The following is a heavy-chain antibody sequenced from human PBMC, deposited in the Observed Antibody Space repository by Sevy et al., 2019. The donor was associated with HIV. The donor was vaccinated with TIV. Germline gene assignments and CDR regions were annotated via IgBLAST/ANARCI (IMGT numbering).Heavy chain of an antibody. J-gene: IGHJ3*02. V-gene: IGHV1-18*01. CDR1: GYTFTSYG. CDR3: ARDTPYYDSSGHGESSWPADAFDI. CDR2: ISAYNGNT. Sequence: ASVKVSCKASGYTFTSYGISWVRQAPGQGLEWMGWISAYNGNTNYAQKLQGRVTMTTDTSTSTAYMELRSLRSDDTAVYYCARDTPYYDSSGHGESSWPADAFDIWGQGTMVTVSS. D-gene: IGHD3-22*01.